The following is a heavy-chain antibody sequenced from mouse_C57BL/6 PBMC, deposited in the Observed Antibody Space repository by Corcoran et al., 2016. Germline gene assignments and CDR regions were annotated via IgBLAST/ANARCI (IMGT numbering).Heavy chain of an antibody. J-gene: IGHJ4*01. V-gene: IGHV1-19*01. CDR1: GYTFTDYY. D-gene: IGHD2-13*01. CDR3: ARKGDPPMDY. CDR2: INPYNGGT. Sequence: EVQLQQSGPVLVKPGASVKMSCKASGYTFTDYYMNWVKQSHGKSLEWIGVINPYNGGTSYNQKFKGKATLTVDKSSSTAYMELNSLTSEDSAVYYCARKGDPPMDYWGQGTSVTVSS.